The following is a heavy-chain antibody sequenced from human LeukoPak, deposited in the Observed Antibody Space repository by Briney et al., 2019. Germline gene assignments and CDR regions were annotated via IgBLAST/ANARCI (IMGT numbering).Heavy chain of an antibody. V-gene: IGHV4-4*07. CDR1: GGSISSYY. CDR3: ARDNVVPGHYYYYYMDV. CDR2: IYTSGST. D-gene: IGHD2-2*01. J-gene: IGHJ6*03. Sequence: SETLSLTCTVSGGSISSYYWSWIRQPAGKGLEWIGRIYTSGSTNYNPSLKSRVTMSVDTSKNQFSLKLSSVTAADTAVYYCARDNVVPGHYYYYYMDVWGKGTTVTVSS.